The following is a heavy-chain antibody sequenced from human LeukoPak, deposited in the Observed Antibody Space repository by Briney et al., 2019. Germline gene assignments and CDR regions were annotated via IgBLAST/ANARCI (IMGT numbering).Heavy chain of an antibody. Sequence: GGSLRLSCAASGFTFSSYGMHWVRQAPGKGLEWVAVISYDGSNKYYADSVKGRFTISRDNSKNTLYLQMNSLRAEDTAVYYCARRAGDYSHPYDYWGQGTLVTVSS. CDR1: GFTFSSYG. CDR2: ISYDGSNK. V-gene: IGHV3-30*03. CDR3: ARRAGDYSHPYDY. J-gene: IGHJ4*02. D-gene: IGHD3-22*01.